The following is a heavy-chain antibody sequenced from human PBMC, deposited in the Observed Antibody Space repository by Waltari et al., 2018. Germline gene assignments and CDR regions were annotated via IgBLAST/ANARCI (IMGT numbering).Heavy chain of an antibody. V-gene: IGHV3-7*01. CDR1: GFTFGSFW. D-gene: IGHD6-13*01. Sequence: EVQLVESGGGLFTPGGSVRRSGAASGFTFGSFWLSWVRQAPGRGLEWLANIKPDGSDVQYVDSVKGRFTVSRDNTKSSLYLQMNSLRAEDTAIYYCARVQRSVTAGTNWGQGTLVTVSS. CDR2: IKPDGSDV. CDR3: ARVQRSVTAGTN. J-gene: IGHJ4*02.